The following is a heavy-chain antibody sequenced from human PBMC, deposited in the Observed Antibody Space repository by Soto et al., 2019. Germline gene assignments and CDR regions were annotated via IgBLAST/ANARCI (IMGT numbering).Heavy chain of an antibody. Sequence: GGSLRLSCAASGFTFSDYYMSWIRQAPGKGLEWVSYISSTGSTIYYADSVKGRFTISRDNAKNSLYLQMNSLRAEDTAVYYCASGGEYHDSSVYFPPHFEYWGQGTLVTVSS. D-gene: IGHD3-22*01. CDR1: GFTFSDYY. V-gene: IGHV3-11*01. CDR3: ASGGEYHDSSVYFPPHFEY. CDR2: ISSTGSTI. J-gene: IGHJ4*02.